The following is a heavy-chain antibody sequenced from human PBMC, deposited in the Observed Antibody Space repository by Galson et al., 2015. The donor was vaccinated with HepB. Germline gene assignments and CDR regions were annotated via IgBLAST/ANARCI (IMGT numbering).Heavy chain of an antibody. D-gene: IGHD6-19*01. J-gene: IGHJ4*02. Sequence: SLRLSCAASGFTFSSYAMHWVRQAPGKGLEWVAVISHDGSNKYYADSVKGRFTISRDNSKNTLYLQMNSLRAEDTAVYYCARDPSLNPGIAVAGTGYFDYWGQGTLVTVSS. CDR2: ISHDGSNK. V-gene: IGHV3-30-3*01. CDR1: GFTFSSYA. CDR3: ARDPSLNPGIAVAGTGYFDY.